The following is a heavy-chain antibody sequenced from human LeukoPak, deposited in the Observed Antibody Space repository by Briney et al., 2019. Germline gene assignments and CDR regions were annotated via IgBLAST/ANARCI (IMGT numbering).Heavy chain of an antibody. CDR2: ITSRGEST. V-gene: IGHV3-23*01. D-gene: IGHD3-22*01. Sequence: PGGSLRLSCAASGFTFSIYAMSWVRQAPGKGLQWVSSITSRGESTWYVDSVKGRFTITRANAENTLYLQMHSLRAEDTAVYYCTRDRPNYYGSDGHYYRRDGDYWGRGTLVSVSS. CDR1: GFTFSIYA. J-gene: IGHJ4*02. CDR3: TRDRPNYYGSDGHYYRRDGDY.